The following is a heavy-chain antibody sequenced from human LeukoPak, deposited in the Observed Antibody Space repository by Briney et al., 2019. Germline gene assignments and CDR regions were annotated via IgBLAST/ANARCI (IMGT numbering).Heavy chain of an antibody. CDR2: MNPISGNT. Sequence: ASVKVSCKASGYTFTIYDINWVRQATGQGLEWMGWMNPISGNTVYAQKFQGRVTITRNTSISTAYMDLGSLRSEDTAVYYCARQSSSSSFDIWGQGTSVTVSS. CDR1: GYTFTIYD. D-gene: IGHD6-6*01. CDR3: ARQSSSSSFDI. J-gene: IGHJ3*02. V-gene: IGHV1-8*01.